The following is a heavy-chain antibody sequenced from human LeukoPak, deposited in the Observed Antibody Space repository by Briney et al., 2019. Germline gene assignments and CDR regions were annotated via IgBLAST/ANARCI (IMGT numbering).Heavy chain of an antibody. D-gene: IGHD6-6*01. J-gene: IGHJ3*02. Sequence: SETLSLTCSVSGGSISSYYWSWIRQPPGKGLEYIGYSYYSGSTDYNPSLKSRVTISVDTSNQFSLMLTSVTAADTAVYYCARQSMSARRAFDIWGQGTMVTVSS. CDR2: SYYSGST. CDR3: ARQSMSARRAFDI. V-gene: IGHV4-59*08. CDR1: GGSISSYY.